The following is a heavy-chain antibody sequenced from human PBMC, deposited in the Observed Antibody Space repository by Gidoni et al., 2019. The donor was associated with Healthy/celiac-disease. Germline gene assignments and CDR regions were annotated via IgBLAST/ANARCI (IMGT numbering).Heavy chain of an antibody. Sequence: QVQLQESGPGLVKPSETLSLTCTVPGGSISSYYWTWIRQPPGKGLEWIGYIYYSGSTNYNPSLKSRVTISVDTSKNQFSLKLSSVTAADTAVYYCARDRQGYCTNGVCMGRWFDPWGQGTLVTVSS. D-gene: IGHD2-8*01. V-gene: IGHV4-59*01. J-gene: IGHJ5*02. CDR1: GGSISSYY. CDR3: ARDRQGYCTNGVCMGRWFDP. CDR2: IYYSGST.